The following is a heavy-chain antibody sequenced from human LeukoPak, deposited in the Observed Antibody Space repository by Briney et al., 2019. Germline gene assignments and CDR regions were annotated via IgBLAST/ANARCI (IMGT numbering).Heavy chain of an antibody. Sequence: SETLSLTCTVSGCSISSYYWNWIRQPAGRGLEWIVRIYSSGRNTYNTSLKSRVTMSVEPSTNQSSLKLSSGPAADTAVYYCGRDPSAFGGRFDPWGQGTLVTVSS. J-gene: IGHJ5*02. CDR2: IYSSGRN. CDR1: GCSISSYY. V-gene: IGHV4-4*07. D-gene: IGHD3-10*01. CDR3: GRDPSAFGGRFDP.